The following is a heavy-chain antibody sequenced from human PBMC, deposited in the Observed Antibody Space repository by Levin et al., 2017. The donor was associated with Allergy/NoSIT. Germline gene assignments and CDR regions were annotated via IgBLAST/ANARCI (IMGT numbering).Heavy chain of an antibody. V-gene: IGHV4-59*01. CDR3: ARAATTWLHRLPAFDF. J-gene: IGHJ3*01. CDR2: ISYSGST. CDR1: GGSISSSY. Sequence: SQTLSLTCNVSGGSISSSYWSWIRQPPGKGLEWIGYISYSGSTNYNPSLKSRVSISVDTSKNQLSLKLSSVTAADTAVYFCARAATTWLHRLPAFDFWGQGTVVTVSS. D-gene: IGHD1-7*01.